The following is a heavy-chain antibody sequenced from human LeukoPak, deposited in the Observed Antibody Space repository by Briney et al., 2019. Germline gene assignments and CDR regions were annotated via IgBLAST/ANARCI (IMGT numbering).Heavy chain of an antibody. CDR1: GFTFSSYS. D-gene: IGHD3-3*01. Sequence: GGSLRLSCAASGFTFSSYSMNWVRQAPGKGLEWVSPISSSSSYIYYADSVKGRFTISRDNAKNSLYLQMNSLRAEDTAVYYCARDSRPRLLDFWRMANNWFDPWGQGTLVTVSS. J-gene: IGHJ5*02. CDR2: ISSSSSYI. V-gene: IGHV3-21*01. CDR3: ARDSRPRLLDFWRMANNWFDP.